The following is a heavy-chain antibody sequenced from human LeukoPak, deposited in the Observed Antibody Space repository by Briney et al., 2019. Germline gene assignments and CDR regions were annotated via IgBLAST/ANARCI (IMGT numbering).Heavy chain of an antibody. Sequence: GGSLRLSCAASGFTFSSYAMSWVRQAPGKGLEWVSAISGSGGSTYYADSMKGRFTISRDNSKNTLYLQMNSLRAEDTAVYYCAKDEVDQWLLLWVFDYWGQGTLVTVSS. CDR2: ISGSGGST. J-gene: IGHJ4*02. CDR3: AKDEVDQWLLLWVFDY. D-gene: IGHD2-21*02. V-gene: IGHV3-23*01. CDR1: GFTFSSYA.